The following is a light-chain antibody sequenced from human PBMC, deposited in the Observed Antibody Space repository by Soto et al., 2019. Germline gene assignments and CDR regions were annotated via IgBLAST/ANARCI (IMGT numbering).Light chain of an antibody. V-gene: IGLV2-11*01. CDR3: CSYGGSNFYV. J-gene: IGLJ1*01. CDR1: SSDVGGYNY. CDR2: DVS. Sequence: QSALTQPRSVSGSPGQSVTISCTGTSSDVGGYNYVSWYQQHPGKAPKLMIYDVSKRPSGVPDRFSGSKSGNAASLPISGLQAEDEDDYYCCSYGGSNFYVFGTGTKLTVL.